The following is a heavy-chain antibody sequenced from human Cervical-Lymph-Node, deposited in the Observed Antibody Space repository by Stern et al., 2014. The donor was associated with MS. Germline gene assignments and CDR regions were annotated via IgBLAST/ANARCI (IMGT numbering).Heavy chain of an antibody. CDR2: IYNEGST. CDR1: GDSISNYS. Sequence: MQLVESGPGLVKPSETLSLTCTVSGDSISNYSWSWIRQPPGKGLEWIAYIYNEGSTNYNPSLTRRVTLSADKSKNQFSLKLSSVTAADTAVYYCAREISGYGNAWYRWFDPWGQGTLVTVSS. J-gene: IGHJ5*02. CDR3: AREISGYGNAWYRWFDP. D-gene: IGHD6-19*01. V-gene: IGHV4-59*01.